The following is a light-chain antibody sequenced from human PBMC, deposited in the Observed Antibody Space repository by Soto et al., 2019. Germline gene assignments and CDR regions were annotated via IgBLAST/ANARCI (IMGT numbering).Light chain of an antibody. CDR2: GSA. V-gene: IGKV3-15*01. CDR1: QSVFSS. J-gene: IGKJ1*01. Sequence: EIVLTQSPATLSVSPGERATLSGRASQSVFSSLAWYQQRPGQAPRLLIYGSATRATGIPDRFSGSGSGTEFTLTISSLQSEDSAVYYCQQYHSWPAFGQGTKVDI. CDR3: QQYHSWPA.